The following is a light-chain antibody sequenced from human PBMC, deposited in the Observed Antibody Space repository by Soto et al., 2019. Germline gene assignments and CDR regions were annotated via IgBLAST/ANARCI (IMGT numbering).Light chain of an antibody. J-gene: IGKJ4*01. CDR2: GAS. CDR3: QQHNGWPLT. Sequence: EIVMTQSPATLSVAPGERATLSCRASQSISNNLAWYQQKPGQAPRLLIFGASTRATGIPARFSGSGSGTEFTLTISSLQSEDSVVYYCQQHNGWPLTFGGGTKVEIK. CDR1: QSISNN. V-gene: IGKV3-15*01.